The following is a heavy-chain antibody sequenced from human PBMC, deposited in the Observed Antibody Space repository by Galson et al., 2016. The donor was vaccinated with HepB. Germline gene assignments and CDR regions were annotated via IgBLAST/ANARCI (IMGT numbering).Heavy chain of an antibody. CDR3: ASNYRKPRAQFVDWQDVFDI. CDR2: ISSLKTYT. V-gene: IGHV3-21*06. J-gene: IGHJ3*02. CDR1: GFTFSAYS. D-gene: IGHD3-9*01. Sequence: SLRLSCAASGFTFSAYSMNWVRQAPGKGLEWVSSISSLKTYTYYADSVRGRFTISRDNGENSLFLQMNSLRAEDTAVYYCASNYRKPRAQFVDWQDVFDIWGQGTVVTVSS.